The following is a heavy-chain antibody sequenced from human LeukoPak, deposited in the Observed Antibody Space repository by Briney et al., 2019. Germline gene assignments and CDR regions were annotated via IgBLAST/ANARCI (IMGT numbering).Heavy chain of an antibody. J-gene: IGHJ4*02. CDR1: GFTFRSYA. CDR3: ADWDGSYSSGWYDY. CDR2: IDYSGVNT. D-gene: IGHD6-19*01. Sequence: GGSLRLSCGASGFTFRSYAMSWVRQAPGKGLEWVSAIDYSGVNTYYADSVNGRFTISRDNSKKTLYLQVNSLRAEDTAVYYCADWDGSYSSGWYDYWGQGTLVTVSS. V-gene: IGHV3-23*01.